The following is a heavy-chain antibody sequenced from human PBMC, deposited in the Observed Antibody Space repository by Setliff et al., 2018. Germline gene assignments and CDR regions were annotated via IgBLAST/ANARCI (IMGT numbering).Heavy chain of an antibody. CDR1: GFSLSNTKMG. V-gene: IGHV2-26*01. D-gene: IGHD3-22*01. Sequence: SGPTRGNPTEPLTLACTVSGFSLSNTKMGVSWIRQPLGKALEWLAHIFSNDEKTYSPSLQTRLTISKYTSKSQVVLTMTNMDPADTVTYYCARTREDPYYYDSRGYYYDAFDMWGQGTLVTVSS. J-gene: IGHJ3*02. CDR3: ARTREDPYYYDSRGYYYDAFDM. CDR2: IFSNDEK.